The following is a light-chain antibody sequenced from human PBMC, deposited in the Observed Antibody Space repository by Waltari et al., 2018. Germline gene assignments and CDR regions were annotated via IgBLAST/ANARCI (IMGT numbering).Light chain of an antibody. CDR2: AAS. Sequence: EILLTQSPATLSVSPGERATLSCRASQSFSTNLAWYQQKPGQVPRLFIDAASTRATGVAARFSGSGSGTEFTLTISSLQSEDFAVYYCQQYHHWPLTFGGGTEVEIK. V-gene: IGKV3-15*01. CDR1: QSFSTN. CDR3: QQYHHWPLT. J-gene: IGKJ4*01.